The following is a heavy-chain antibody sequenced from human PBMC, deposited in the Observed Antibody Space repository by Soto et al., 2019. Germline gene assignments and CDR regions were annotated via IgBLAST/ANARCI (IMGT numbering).Heavy chain of an antibody. CDR2: ISGSDGKT. Sequence: LRLSCAASGFSFGSYALSWVRQAPGKGLEWVSTISGSDGKTFYADSVKGRFSISRDTSQSTLYLQMNSLRADDTAMYYCARWSYLDYWGQGTRVTGSS. J-gene: IGHJ4*02. CDR1: GFSFGSYA. CDR3: ARWSYLDY. V-gene: IGHV3-23*01. D-gene: IGHD3-3*01.